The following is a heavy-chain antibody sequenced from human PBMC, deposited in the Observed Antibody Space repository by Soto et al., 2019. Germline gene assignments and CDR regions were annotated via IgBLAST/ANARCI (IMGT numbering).Heavy chain of an antibody. CDR1: GGSISSGGYS. V-gene: IGHV4-30-2*01. CDR3: ARVPDY. CDR2: IYHSGSI. J-gene: IGHJ4*02. Sequence: QLQLQESGSGLVKPSPTLSLTCAVSGGSISSGGYSWSWMRQPPGKGLEGIGYIYHSGSIYSNPSFNRRVTISADRSKNQFSLKLSSVTAAETAVYYCARVPDYWGQGTLVTVSS.